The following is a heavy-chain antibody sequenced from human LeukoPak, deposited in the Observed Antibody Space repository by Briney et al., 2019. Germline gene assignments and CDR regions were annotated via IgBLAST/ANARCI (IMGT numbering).Heavy chain of an antibody. Sequence: PGGSLRLSCAASGFPFDNYAMHWVRQAPGKGLEWVSSISWNSGSIGYVDSVKGRFTISRDNAKNSLYLQMNSLRAEDTAVYYCAREMRYSSSWDYWGQGTLVTVSS. J-gene: IGHJ4*02. CDR3: AREMRYSSSWDY. CDR2: ISWNSGSI. D-gene: IGHD6-13*01. V-gene: IGHV3-9*01. CDR1: GFPFDNYA.